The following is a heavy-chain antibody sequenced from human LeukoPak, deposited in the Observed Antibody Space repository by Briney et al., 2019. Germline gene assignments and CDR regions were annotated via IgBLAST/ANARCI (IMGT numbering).Heavy chain of an antibody. CDR3: ARHVSGSAMMHYFDY. CDR2: IYYSGSS. D-gene: IGHD5-18*01. Sequence: NPSETLSLTCNVSGASIRSGRNYWGWIRQSPGKGLEWIGSIYYSGSSSYNPSLQSRVSISVDTSKNHISLKVFSLTAADTALYYCARHVSGSAMMHYFDYWGQGNLVTVSS. CDR1: GASIRSGRNY. V-gene: IGHV4-39*01. J-gene: IGHJ4*02.